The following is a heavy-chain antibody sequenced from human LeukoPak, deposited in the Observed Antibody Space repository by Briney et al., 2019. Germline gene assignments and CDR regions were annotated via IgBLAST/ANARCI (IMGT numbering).Heavy chain of an antibody. D-gene: IGHD3-3*01. CDR1: GFTFSSYA. V-gene: IGHV3-23*01. CDR2: ISGSGGST. CDR3: AKVLDVEYYDFWSGYYTVGAFDY. Sequence: GGSLRLSCAASGFTFSSYAMSWVRQAPGKGLEGFSAISGSGGSTYYADSVKGRFTISRDNSKNTLYLQMNSLSAEDTAVYYCAKVLDVEYYDFWSGYYTVGAFDYWGQGTLVTVSS. J-gene: IGHJ4*02.